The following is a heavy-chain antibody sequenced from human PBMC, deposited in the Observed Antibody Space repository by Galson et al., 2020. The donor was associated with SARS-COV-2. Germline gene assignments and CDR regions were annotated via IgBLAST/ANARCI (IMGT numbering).Heavy chain of an antibody. V-gene: IGHV1-18*01. CDR3: ARGPTVVTPSRASGSHYYYYGMDV. CDR1: GYTFTSYG. CDR2: ISAYNGNT. Sequence: ASVQVSCKASGYTFTSYGISWVRQAPGQGLEWMGWISAYNGNTNYAQKLQGRVTMTTDTSTSKAYMELRSLRSDDTAVYYCARGPTVVTPSRASGSHYYYYGMDVWGQGTTVTVSS. J-gene: IGHJ6*02. D-gene: IGHD4-17*01.